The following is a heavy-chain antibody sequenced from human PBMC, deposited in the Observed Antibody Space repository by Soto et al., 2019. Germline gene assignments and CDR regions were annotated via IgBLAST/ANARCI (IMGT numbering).Heavy chain of an antibody. CDR3: ARFGKRSQAAAGSRLLDYYYYMDV. V-gene: IGHV4-59*01. Sequence: SEIRSLTCTVTGGSISSYYWSWIRQPPGKGLGWIGYIYYSGSTKYNPSLKSRVTISVDTSKNQFSLKLSSVTAADTAVYYCARFGKRSQAAAGSRLLDYYYYMDVWGKGTTVTVSS. J-gene: IGHJ6*03. CDR2: IYYSGST. D-gene: IGHD6-13*01. CDR1: GGSISSYY.